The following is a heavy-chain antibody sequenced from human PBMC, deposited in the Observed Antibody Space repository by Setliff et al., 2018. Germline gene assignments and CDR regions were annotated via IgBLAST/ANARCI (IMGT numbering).Heavy chain of an antibody. Sequence: ASVKVSCKASGYTFTSYAMHWVRQAPGQRLEWMGWINAGNGNTKYSQKFQGRVTITADESTSTAYMELSSLRSEDTAVYYCARGYSYGYDSGYYFDYWGQGTLVTVSS. CDR1: GYTFTSYA. CDR3: ARGYSYGYDSGYYFDY. V-gene: IGHV1-3*01. J-gene: IGHJ4*02. D-gene: IGHD5-18*01. CDR2: INAGNGNT.